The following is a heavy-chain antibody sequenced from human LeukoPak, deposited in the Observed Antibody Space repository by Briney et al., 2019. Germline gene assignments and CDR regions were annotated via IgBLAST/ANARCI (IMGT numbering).Heavy chain of an antibody. CDR1: GGSISGSSYY. V-gene: IGHV4-39*01. J-gene: IGHJ5*02. Sequence: SETLSLTCTVSGGSISGSSYYWGWIRQPPGKGLECIGSIYYSGSTYYNPSLKSRVTISVDTSKNQFSLKLSSVTAADTAVYYCARRFGGGTMVPWFDPWGQGTLVTVSS. D-gene: IGHD3-10*01. CDR3: ARRFGGGTMVPWFDP. CDR2: IYYSGST.